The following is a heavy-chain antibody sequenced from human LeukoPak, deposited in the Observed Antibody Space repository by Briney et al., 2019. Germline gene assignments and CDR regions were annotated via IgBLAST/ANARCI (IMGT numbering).Heavy chain of an antibody. D-gene: IGHD3-3*01. CDR2: IKRVGSEK. V-gene: IGHV3-7*01. Sequence: GGSLRLSCAASGFTFSSYWMSWVRQALGKGLEWVANIKRVGSEKYYVDSVKGRFTISRDNAKNSLYLQMNSLRAEDTAVYYCARPPGYYDFWSGYYSYYFDYWGQGTLVTVSS. J-gene: IGHJ4*02. CDR3: ARPPGYYDFWSGYYSYYFDY. CDR1: GFTFSSYW.